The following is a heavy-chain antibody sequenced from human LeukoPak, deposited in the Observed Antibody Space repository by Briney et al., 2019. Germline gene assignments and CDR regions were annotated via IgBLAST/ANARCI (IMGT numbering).Heavy chain of an antibody. CDR2: ISGSSSHI. Sequence: GGSLRLSCAASGFIFSTCSMTWVRQAPGKGLDWVSSISGSSSHIYYADSVKGRFTISRDNAKNSLYLQMNSLRAEDAALYYCARECVGNSDFDYWGQGTLVTVSS. V-gene: IGHV3-21*01. CDR1: GFIFSTCS. J-gene: IGHJ4*02. CDR3: ARECVGNSDFDY. D-gene: IGHD3-10*01.